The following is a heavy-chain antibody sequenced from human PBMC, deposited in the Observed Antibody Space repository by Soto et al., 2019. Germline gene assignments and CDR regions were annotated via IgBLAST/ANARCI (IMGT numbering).Heavy chain of an antibody. D-gene: IGHD3-22*01. V-gene: IGHV3-23*01. CDR3: AKDRSGYLTFDP. Sequence: PGGALRLSCAASRFTFSSYAMNWIRQAPGKGLEWVSVISGSGGSTYYADSVKGRFTISRDNSKNTLYLQMNSLRAEDTAVYYCAKDRSGYLTFDPWGQGTLVTVSS. CDR1: RFTFSSYA. CDR2: ISGSGGST. J-gene: IGHJ5*02.